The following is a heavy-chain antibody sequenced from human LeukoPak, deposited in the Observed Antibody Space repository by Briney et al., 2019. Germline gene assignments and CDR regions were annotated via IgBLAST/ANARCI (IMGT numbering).Heavy chain of an antibody. J-gene: IGHJ3*02. CDR3: ARLPISWYSPFDI. D-gene: IGHD6-13*01. V-gene: IGHV5-51*01. Sequence: GESLKISCQGSGYSFTNYWIAWVRQMPGIGLEWMGSIHPGNSGTAYSPSFQGQVTLSADKSISTAYLQWSSLKASDTAMYYCARLPISWYSPFDIWGQGTMVTVSS. CDR2: IHPGNSGT. CDR1: GYSFTNYW.